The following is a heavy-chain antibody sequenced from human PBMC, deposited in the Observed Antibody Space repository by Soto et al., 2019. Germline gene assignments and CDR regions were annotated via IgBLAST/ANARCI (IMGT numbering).Heavy chain of an antibody. V-gene: IGHV1-69*12. CDR1: GGTFSCYA. D-gene: IGHD1-1*01. CDR2: IIPIFGTA. Sequence: QVQLVQSGAEVKKPGSLVKVSCKASGGTFSCYAISWVRQAPGQGLEWMGGIIPIFGTANYAQKFQGRVTITADESTSTAYMELSSLRSEDTAVYYCASPTKPRYYYYGMDVWGQGTTVTVSS. J-gene: IGHJ6*02. CDR3: ASPTKPRYYYYGMDV.